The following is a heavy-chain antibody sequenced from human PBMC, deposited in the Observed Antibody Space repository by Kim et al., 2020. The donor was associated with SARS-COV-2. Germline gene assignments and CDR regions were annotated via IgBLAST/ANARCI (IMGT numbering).Heavy chain of an antibody. CDR1: GFTVSTYW. Sequence: GGSLRLSCAASGFTVSTYWMHWVRQAPGKGLVWVSRIQSNGISTYYADSAKGRFTISRDNAKNTMYLQMNSLRAEDTAVYYCARGSGNFGDFDYWGQGTLVTVSS. CDR3: ARGSGNFGDFDY. J-gene: IGHJ4*02. CDR2: IQSNGIST. V-gene: IGHV3-74*01. D-gene: IGHD3-10*01.